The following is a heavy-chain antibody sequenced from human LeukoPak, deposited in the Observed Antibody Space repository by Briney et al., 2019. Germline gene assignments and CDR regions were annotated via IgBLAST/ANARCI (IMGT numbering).Heavy chain of an antibody. V-gene: IGHV4-30-2*01. CDR2: IYHSGST. Sequence: TASQTLSLTCTVSGGSISSGSYYWSWIRQPAGKGLEWIGYIYHSGSTYYNPSLKSRVTISVDRSKNQFSLKLSSVTAADTAVYYCARVVVPGYWYFDLWGRGTLVTVSS. CDR1: GGSISSGSYY. J-gene: IGHJ2*01. CDR3: ARVVVPGYWYFDL. D-gene: IGHD2-15*01.